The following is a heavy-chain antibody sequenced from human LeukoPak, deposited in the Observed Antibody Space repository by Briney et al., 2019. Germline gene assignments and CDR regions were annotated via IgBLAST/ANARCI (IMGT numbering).Heavy chain of an antibody. D-gene: IGHD3-22*01. CDR1: GYKFNAYW. J-gene: IGHJ3*01. CDR3: ARPNITSYYYSRGYDAFDV. CDR2: NYPDDSDT. Sequence: GEFLQISCKGSGYKFNAYWNAWVRQMPGKGLEWRGINYPDDSDTIYSPSFQGQVTISADKSVSIAYLQWSSLKASDTAMYYCARPNITSYYYSRGYDAFDVWGQGTMVIVSS. V-gene: IGHV5-51*01.